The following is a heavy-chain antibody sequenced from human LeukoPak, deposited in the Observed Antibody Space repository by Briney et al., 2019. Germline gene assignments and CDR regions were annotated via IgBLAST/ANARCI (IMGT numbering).Heavy chain of an antibody. D-gene: IGHD2-15*01. J-gene: IGHJ4*02. Sequence: SGTLSLTCAVSGGSISSSNWWSWVRQPPGKGLEWIGEIYHSGSTNYNPSLKSRVTISVDKSKNQFSLRLSSVTAADTAVYYCAREPRSPGGRGRPFDFWGQGTLVTVSS. CDR3: AREPRSPGGRGRPFDF. CDR2: IYHSGST. V-gene: IGHV4-4*02. CDR1: GGSISSSNW.